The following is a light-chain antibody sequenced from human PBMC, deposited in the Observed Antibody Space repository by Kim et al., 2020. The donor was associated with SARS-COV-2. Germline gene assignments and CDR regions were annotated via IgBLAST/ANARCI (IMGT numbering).Light chain of an antibody. V-gene: IGKV1-9*01. J-gene: IGKJ1*01. CDR2: GAS. Sequence: DIQLTQSPSLLSASVRDKVTITCRASQGISNYLAWYQQKPGRAPTLLIYGASTLHSGVPSRFSGSGSGTEFTLTISSLQPEDFATYFCQQLKSFPRTFGQGTKVDIK. CDR3: QQLKSFPRT. CDR1: QGISNY.